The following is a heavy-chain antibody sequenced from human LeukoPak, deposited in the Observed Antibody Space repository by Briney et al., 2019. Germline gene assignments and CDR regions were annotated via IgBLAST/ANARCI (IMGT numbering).Heavy chain of an antibody. CDR1: GYTFTSYG. J-gene: IGHJ4*02. CDR2: ISAYNGNT. CDR3: ARDWRRTVTTYY. D-gene: IGHD4-17*01. Sequence: ASVKVSCKASGYTFTSYGISWVRQAPGQGLEWMGWISAYNGNTNYAQKLQGRVTMTTDTSTSTAYMELRGLRSDDTAVYYCARDWRRTVTTYYWGQGTLVTVSS. V-gene: IGHV1-18*01.